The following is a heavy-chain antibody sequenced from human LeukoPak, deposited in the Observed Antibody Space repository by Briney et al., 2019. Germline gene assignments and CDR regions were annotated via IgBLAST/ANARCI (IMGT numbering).Heavy chain of an antibody. V-gene: IGHV4-59*08. J-gene: IGHJ5*02. Sequence: SDTQSLTCTVSGHTISSYYWLGTPHPPGKALVGIGYIYYSGSTNYNPSLKSRVTISVDTSKNQYALKLSSVNAAVTAVYYCASRGVYGGNSGWFDPWGQGTLVTVSS. CDR2: IYYSGST. D-gene: IGHD4-23*01. CDR1: GHTISSYY. CDR3: ASRGVYGGNSGWFDP.